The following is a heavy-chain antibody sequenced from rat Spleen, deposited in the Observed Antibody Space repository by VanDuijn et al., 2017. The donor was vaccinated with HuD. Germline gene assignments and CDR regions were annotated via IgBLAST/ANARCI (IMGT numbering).Heavy chain of an antibody. J-gene: IGHJ3*01. CDR2: IWNIGGT. CDR1: GFSLTSYN. D-gene: IGHD1-5*01. V-gene: IGHV2-41*01. CDR3: NRDEYRNNWGFAY. Sequence: QVQLKESGPGLVQPSQTLSLTCTVAGFSLTSYNVHWVRQPPGKGLEWMGVIWNIGGTRYNSALKSRLSSSKETSKSQVFLEMNSLQTEDTAIYFCNRDEYRNNWGFAYWGQGTLVTVS.